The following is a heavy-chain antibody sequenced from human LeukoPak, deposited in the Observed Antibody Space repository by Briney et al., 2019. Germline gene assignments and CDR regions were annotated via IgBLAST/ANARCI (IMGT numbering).Heavy chain of an antibody. CDR2: MNPNSGNT. CDR3: ARGPISDFWRGYWDYYYYYMDV. Sequence: ASVKVSCKASGYTFTSYDINWVRQATGQGLEWMGWMNPNSGNTGYAQKFQGRVTMTRNTSISTAYMELSSLRSEDTAVYYCARGPISDFWRGYWDYYYYYMDVWGKGTTVTVSS. CDR1: GYTFTSYD. J-gene: IGHJ6*03. D-gene: IGHD3-3*01. V-gene: IGHV1-8*01.